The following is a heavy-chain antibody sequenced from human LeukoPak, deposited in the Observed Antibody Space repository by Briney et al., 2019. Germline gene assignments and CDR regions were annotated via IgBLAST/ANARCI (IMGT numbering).Heavy chain of an antibody. V-gene: IGHV3-23*01. Sequence: TGGSLRLSCAASGFTFSSYAMSWVRQAPGKGLEWVSAISGSGGSTYYADSVKGRFTISRDNSKNTLYLQMNSLGAEDTAVYYCAKDLGSSSWEGFDIWGQGTMVTVSS. CDR3: AKDLGSSSWEGFDI. J-gene: IGHJ3*02. CDR2: ISGSGGST. D-gene: IGHD6-13*01. CDR1: GFTFSSYA.